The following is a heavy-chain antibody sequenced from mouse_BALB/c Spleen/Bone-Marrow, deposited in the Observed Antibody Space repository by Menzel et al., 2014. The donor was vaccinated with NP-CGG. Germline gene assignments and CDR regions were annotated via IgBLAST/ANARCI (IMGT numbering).Heavy chain of an antibody. CDR3: ALTTATPFAY. CDR1: GYTFTVYW. J-gene: IGHJ3*01. Sequence: VKVVESGAELAKPGASVKMSCKASGYTFTVYWIHWVKQRPGQGLEWIGYINPSTAYTEYNQKFKDKATLTADKSSTTAYMQLSSLTSEDSAVYYCALTTATPFAYWGQETLVTVS. D-gene: IGHD1-2*01. V-gene: IGHV1-7*01. CDR2: INPSTAYT.